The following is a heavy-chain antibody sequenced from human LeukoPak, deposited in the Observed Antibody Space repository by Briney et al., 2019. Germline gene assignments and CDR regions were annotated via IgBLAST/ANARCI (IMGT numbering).Heavy chain of an antibody. J-gene: IGHJ4*02. V-gene: IGHV4-61*01. CDR1: GGSISTSTYY. Sequence: SETLSLTCTVSGGSISTSTYYWSWIRQPPGKGLEWIGYIYYSGSTNYNPSLKSRVTISVDTSKNQFSLKLSSVTAADTAVYYCARDRAGYPYYFDYWGQGTLVTVSS. D-gene: IGHD3-9*01. CDR2: IYYSGST. CDR3: ARDRAGYPYYFDY.